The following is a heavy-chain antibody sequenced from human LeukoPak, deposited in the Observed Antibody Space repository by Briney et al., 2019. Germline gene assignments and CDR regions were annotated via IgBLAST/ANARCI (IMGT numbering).Heavy chain of an antibody. CDR1: GFTFSSYE. Sequence: GGSLRLSCAASGFTFSSYEMNWVRQAPGKGLEWVSYISSSGSTIYYADSVKGRFTISRDNAKNSLYLQMNSLRAEDTAVYYCAREWRRRSVVYYYYMDVWGKGTTVTVSS. D-gene: IGHD3-3*01. CDR2: ISSSGSTI. V-gene: IGHV3-48*03. J-gene: IGHJ6*03. CDR3: AREWRRRSVVYYYYMDV.